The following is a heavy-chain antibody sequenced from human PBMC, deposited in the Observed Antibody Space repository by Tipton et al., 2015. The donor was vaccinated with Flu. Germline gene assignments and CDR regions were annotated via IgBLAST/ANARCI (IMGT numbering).Heavy chain of an antibody. D-gene: IGHD2-15*01. V-gene: IGHV4-34*10. Sequence: GLVKPSETLSLTCSVYGGPFSGYYWTWIRQTPGKGLEWIGEINHSGSTHYSSSLKSRVTMSVDSSKNQFSLKLNSVTTTDTAVYYCARWWSEGNSFDPWGQGTLVTVSS. CDR2: INHSGST. J-gene: IGHJ5*02. CDR1: GGPFSGYY. CDR3: ARWWSEGNSFDP.